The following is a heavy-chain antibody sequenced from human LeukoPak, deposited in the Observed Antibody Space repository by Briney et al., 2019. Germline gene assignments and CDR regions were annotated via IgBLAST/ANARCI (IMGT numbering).Heavy chain of an antibody. Sequence: ASVKVSCKASGYTFTSYDINWVRQATGHGLEWMGWMNSNSGNTGYAQKFQGRVTMTRNTSISTAYMELSSLRSEDTAVYYCARGGDYGGNSGSSDYWGQGTLVTVSS. CDR1: GYTFTSYD. CDR2: MNSNSGNT. CDR3: ARGGDYGGNSGSSDY. J-gene: IGHJ4*02. V-gene: IGHV1-8*01. D-gene: IGHD4-23*01.